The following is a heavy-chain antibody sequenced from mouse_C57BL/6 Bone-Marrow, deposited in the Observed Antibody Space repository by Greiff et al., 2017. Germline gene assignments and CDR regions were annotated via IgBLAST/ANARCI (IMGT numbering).Heavy chain of an antibody. V-gene: IGHV1-69*01. J-gene: IGHJ3*01. Sequence: QVQLQQPGAELVMPGASVKLSCTASGYTFTSYWMHWVKQRPGQGLEWIGEIDPSDSYTNYNQKFKGKSTLTVDKSSSTAYMQLSSLTSEDSAVYYCAREGYYYGSSSFAYWGQGTLVTVSA. CDR1: GYTFTSYW. CDR2: IDPSDSYT. D-gene: IGHD1-1*01. CDR3: AREGYYYGSSSFAY.